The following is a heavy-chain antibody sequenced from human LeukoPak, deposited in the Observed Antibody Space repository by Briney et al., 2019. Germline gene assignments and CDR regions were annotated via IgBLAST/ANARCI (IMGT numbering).Heavy chain of an antibody. D-gene: IGHD6-19*01. CDR1: GFTFSSYS. CDR2: ISSNSRYT. Sequence: GGSLRLSCAASGFTFSSYSMNWVRQAPGKGLEWVSSISSNSRYTYYADSVKGRFTISRDNAKSSLYLQMNSLRADDTAVYYCAREVGSGWYVGTVDYWGQGTLVTVSS. V-gene: IGHV3-21*04. J-gene: IGHJ4*02. CDR3: AREVGSGWYVGTVDY.